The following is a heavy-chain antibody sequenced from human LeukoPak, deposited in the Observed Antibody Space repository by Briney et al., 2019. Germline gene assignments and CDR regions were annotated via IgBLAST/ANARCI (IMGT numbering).Heavy chain of an antibody. Sequence: SGGSLRLSCAASGFTSSSYGMHWVRQAPGKGLEWVAVISYDGSNKYYADSVKGRFTISRDNSKNTLYLQMNSLRAEDTAVYYCAKDRPGYSYANDAFDIWGQGTMVTVSS. J-gene: IGHJ3*02. CDR3: AKDRPGYSYANDAFDI. V-gene: IGHV3-30*18. CDR2: ISYDGSNK. D-gene: IGHD5-18*01. CDR1: GFTSSSYG.